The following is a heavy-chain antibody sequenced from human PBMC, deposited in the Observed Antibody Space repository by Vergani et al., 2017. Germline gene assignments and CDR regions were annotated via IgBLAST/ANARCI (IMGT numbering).Heavy chain of an antibody. CDR1: GYTFTSYY. D-gene: IGHD2-2*01. Sequence: QVQLVQSGAEVKKPGASVKVSCKASGYTFTSYYMHWVRQAPGQGLEWMGIINPSGGSTSYAQKFQGRVTMTRDTSTSTVYMELSSLISEDTAVYYCARDSDIVVVPAAPYYYYYYGMDVWGQGTTVTVSS. CDR3: ARDSDIVVVPAAPYYYYYYGMDV. J-gene: IGHJ6*02. V-gene: IGHV1-46*03. CDR2: INPSGGST.